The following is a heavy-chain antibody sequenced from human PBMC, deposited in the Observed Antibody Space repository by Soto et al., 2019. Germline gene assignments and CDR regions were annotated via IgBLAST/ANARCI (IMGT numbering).Heavy chain of an antibody. V-gene: IGHV3-33*08. CDR2: IWYDGSNK. CDR3: AREQLERRGAFDI. J-gene: IGHJ3*02. Sequence: GGSLRLSCAASGFTFSSYGMHWVRQAPGKGLEWVAVIWYDGSNKYYADSVKGRFTISRDNSKNTLHLQMNSLRAEDTAVYYCAREQLERRGAFDIWGQGTMVTVSS. D-gene: IGHD1-1*01. CDR1: GFTFSSYG.